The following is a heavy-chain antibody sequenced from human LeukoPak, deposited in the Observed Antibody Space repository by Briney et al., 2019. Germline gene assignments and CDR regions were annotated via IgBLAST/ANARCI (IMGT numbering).Heavy chain of an antibody. V-gene: IGHV3-7*03. CDR1: GFIFSSQW. CDR2: VNQGGTEK. D-gene: IGHD3-3*01. Sequence: PGGSLRLSCAASGFIFSSQWMGWVRQAPGKGLEWVANVNQGGTEKFYVASVKGRFSISRDNAENSLYLQMNSLRAEDTALYYCARGGITIFGVVIHSDYWGQGTLITVSS. CDR3: ARGGITIFGVVIHSDY. J-gene: IGHJ4*02.